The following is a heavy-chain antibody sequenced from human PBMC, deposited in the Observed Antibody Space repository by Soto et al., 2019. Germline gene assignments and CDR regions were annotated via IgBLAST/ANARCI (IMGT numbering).Heavy chain of an antibody. CDR3: ARFWMERRSWFDP. D-gene: IGHD1-1*01. J-gene: IGHJ5*02. CDR2: IYYSGST. V-gene: IGHV4-59*01. Sequence: PSETLSLTCTVSGGSISSYYWSWIRQPPGKGLEWIGYIYYSGSTNYNPSLKSRVTISVDTSKNQFSLKLSSVTAADTDVYYCARFWMERRSWFDPWGQGTLVTVSS. CDR1: GGSISSYY.